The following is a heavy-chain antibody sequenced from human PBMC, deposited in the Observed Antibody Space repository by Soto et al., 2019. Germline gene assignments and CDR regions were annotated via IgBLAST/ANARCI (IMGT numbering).Heavy chain of an antibody. D-gene: IGHD3-3*01. CDR2: MNPNSGNT. CDR1: GYTFTSYD. V-gene: IGHV1-8*01. CDR3: ARANYDFWSGYSYGY. Sequence: ASVKVSCKASGYTFTSYDINWVRQATGQGLEWMGWMNPNSGNTGYAQRFQGRVTMTRNTSISTAYMELSSLRSEDTAVYYCARANYDFWSGYSYGYWGQGTLVTVSS. J-gene: IGHJ4*02.